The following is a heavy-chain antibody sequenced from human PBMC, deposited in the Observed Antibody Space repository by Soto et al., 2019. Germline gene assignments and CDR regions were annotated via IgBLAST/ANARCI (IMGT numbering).Heavy chain of an antibody. Sequence: EVQLVESGGGLVKPGGSLRLSCAASGFTFSSYSMKWVRQAPGKGLEWVSSISSSSSYIYYADSVKGRFTISRDNSKHSLYLQMNSLRAEDTAVYYCARIKEDIWYFVLWCRGTLVSVSS. J-gene: IGHJ2*01. V-gene: IGHV3-21*01. CDR2: ISSSSSYI. CDR3: ARIKEDIWYFVL. CDR1: GFTFSSYS. D-gene: IGHD2-15*01.